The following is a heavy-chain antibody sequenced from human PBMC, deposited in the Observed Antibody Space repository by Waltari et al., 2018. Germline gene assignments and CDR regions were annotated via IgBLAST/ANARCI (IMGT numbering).Heavy chain of an antibody. CDR2: IIPIFGTA. J-gene: IGHJ4*02. D-gene: IGHD1-26*01. V-gene: IGHV1-69*05. CDR1: GGTFSRDD. Sequence: QVQLVQSGAEVKKPGSSVKVSCKASGGTFSRDDISWVRPAPGPGLECMGVIIPIFGTANYAQKFQGRVTITTDESTSTAYMELSSLRSEDTAVYYCAILTLWELPDDYWGQGTLVTVSS. CDR3: AILTLWELPDDY.